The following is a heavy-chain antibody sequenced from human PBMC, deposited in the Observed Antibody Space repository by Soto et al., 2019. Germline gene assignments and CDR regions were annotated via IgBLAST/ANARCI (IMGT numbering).Heavy chain of an antibody. CDR1: GYTFSSYA. J-gene: IGHJ5*02. CDR2: INAGNGNT. D-gene: IGHD2-2*01. V-gene: IGHV1-3*01. Sequence: GASVKVSCKASGYTFSSYAMYWVRQAPGQRLEWMGWINAGNGNTKYSQKFQGRVTITADESTSTAYMELSSLRSEDTAVYYCAARGEDIVLVPAAMGYWFDPWGQGTLVTVSS. CDR3: AARGEDIVLVPAAMGYWFDP.